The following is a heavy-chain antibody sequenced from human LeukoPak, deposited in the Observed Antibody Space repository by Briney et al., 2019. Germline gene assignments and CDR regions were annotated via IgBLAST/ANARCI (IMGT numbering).Heavy chain of an antibody. D-gene: IGHD3-9*01. Sequence: GGSLRLSCATSGFTFSSYAMSWVRQAPGKGLEWVSGISGSGAGTYYADSVRGRFTISRDNAKNTLYLQMNTLRVEDTAVYYCTRDLMDYDVSTGLHHYYMDVWGQGTTVTVSS. CDR3: TRDLMDYDVSTGLHHYYMDV. V-gene: IGHV3-23*01. J-gene: IGHJ6*02. CDR1: GFTFSSYA. CDR2: ISGSGAGT.